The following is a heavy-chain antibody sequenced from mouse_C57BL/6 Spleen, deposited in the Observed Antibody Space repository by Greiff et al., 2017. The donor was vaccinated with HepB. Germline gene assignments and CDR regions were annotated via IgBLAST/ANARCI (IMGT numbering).Heavy chain of an antibody. D-gene: IGHD2-4*01. V-gene: IGHV1-55*01. J-gene: IGHJ4*01. CDR1: GYTFTSYW. CDR2: IYPGSGST. CDR3: ARQRSDDYDKRYAMDY. Sequence: QVQLQQPGAELVKPGASVKMSCKASGYTFTSYWITWVKQRPGQGLEWIGDIYPGSGSTNYNEKFKSKATLTVATSSSTAYRQLSSLTSEDSAVYYWARQRSDDYDKRYAMDYWGQGTSVTVSS.